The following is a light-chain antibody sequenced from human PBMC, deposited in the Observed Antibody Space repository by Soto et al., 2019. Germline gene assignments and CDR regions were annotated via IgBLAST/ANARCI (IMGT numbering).Light chain of an antibody. V-gene: IGKV3-11*01. CDR1: QSVSSY. CDR3: QQRSNWPLT. Sequence: EIVLTQSPATLSLSPGERATLSCRASQSVSSYLAWYQQKPGQAPRLLIYDASNSATGIPARFIGSGSGTDFTLTISSREPEEFAVYYCQQRSNWPLTFGGGTKVEIK. CDR2: DAS. J-gene: IGKJ4*01.